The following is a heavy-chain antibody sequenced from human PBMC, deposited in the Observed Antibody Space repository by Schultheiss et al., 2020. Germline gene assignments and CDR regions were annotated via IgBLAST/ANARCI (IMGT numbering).Heavy chain of an antibody. V-gene: IGHV4-39*07. Sequence: SETLSLTCTVSGGSISSSSYYWGWIRQPPGKGLEWIGSIYTSGSTNYNPSLKSRVTISVDTSKNQFSLKLSSVTAADTAVYYCARELRIFEAFDIWGQGTMVTVSS. D-gene: IGHD2-15*01. J-gene: IGHJ3*02. CDR3: ARELRIFEAFDI. CDR1: GGSISSSSYY. CDR2: IYTSGST.